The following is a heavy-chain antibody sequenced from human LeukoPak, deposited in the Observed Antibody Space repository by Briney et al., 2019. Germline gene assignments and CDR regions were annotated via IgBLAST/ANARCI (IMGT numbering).Heavy chain of an antibody. CDR1: GFTFSSYG. CDR3: ASEGYSYGYDY. V-gene: IGHV3-33*01. CDR2: IWYDGSNK. D-gene: IGHD5-18*01. Sequence: GGSLRLSCAASGFTFSSYGMPWVRQAPGKGLEWVAVIWYDGSNKYYADSVKGRFTISRDNSKNTLYLQMNSLRAEDTAVYYCASEGYSYGYDYWGQGTLVTVSS. J-gene: IGHJ4*02.